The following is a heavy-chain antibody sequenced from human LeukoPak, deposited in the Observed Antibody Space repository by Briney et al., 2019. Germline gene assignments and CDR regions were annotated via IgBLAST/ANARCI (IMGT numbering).Heavy chain of an antibody. Sequence: ASVKVSCKASRYTFTAYYMHWVRQAPRQGLEWMGWINPNSGGTDYAQEFQGRVTMTRDTSISTAYMELTRLRSDDTAVFYCARANLWAPFDYWGQGTLVTVSS. CDR3: ARANLWAPFDY. J-gene: IGHJ4*02. D-gene: IGHD3-10*01. CDR1: RYTFTAYY. CDR2: INPNSGGT. V-gene: IGHV1-2*02.